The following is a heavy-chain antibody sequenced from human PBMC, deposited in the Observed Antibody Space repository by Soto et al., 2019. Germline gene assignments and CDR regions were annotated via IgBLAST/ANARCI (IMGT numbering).Heavy chain of an antibody. D-gene: IGHD3-10*01. CDR2: INPNIGST. Sequence: ASVKVSCKASGYTFTGYYMHWVRQAPGQGLEWMGWINPNIGSTNYAQKFQGWVTITRDTSISTAYMELSRLRSEDTAVYYCARDIPGSYYTFWFDPWGQGTLVTVSS. V-gene: IGHV1-2*04. CDR3: ARDIPGSYYTFWFDP. CDR1: GYTFTGYY. J-gene: IGHJ5*02.